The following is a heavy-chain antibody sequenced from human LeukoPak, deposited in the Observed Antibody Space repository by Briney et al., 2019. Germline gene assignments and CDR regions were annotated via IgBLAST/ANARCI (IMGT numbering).Heavy chain of an antibody. Sequence: KSGGSLRLSCEASGFTYSNYAMNWVRQAPGKGLEWVSSINNVGSHIYYADSVKGRFTISRDDAQNSLYLQMNSPRADDTAVYYCAKDILAAGLFFDYWGQGILVTVSS. D-gene: IGHD6-13*01. V-gene: IGHV3-21*04. CDR2: INNVGSHI. CDR3: AKDILAAGLFFDY. J-gene: IGHJ4*02. CDR1: GFTYSNYA.